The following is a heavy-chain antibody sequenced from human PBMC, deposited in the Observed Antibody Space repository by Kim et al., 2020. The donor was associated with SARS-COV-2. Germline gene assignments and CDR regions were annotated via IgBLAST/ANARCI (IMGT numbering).Heavy chain of an antibody. D-gene: IGHD2-15*01. V-gene: IGHV1-3*01. CDR2: GDGYT. Sequence: GDGYTKYSGKVQGRVTFNRDTSASTAYMELSSLRSEDSAVFYCLGGYYFDYWGQGTLVTVSS. J-gene: IGHJ4*02. CDR3: LGGYYFDY.